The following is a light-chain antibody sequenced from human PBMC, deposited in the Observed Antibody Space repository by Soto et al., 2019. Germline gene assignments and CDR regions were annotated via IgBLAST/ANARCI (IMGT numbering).Light chain of an antibody. CDR3: QEYGTSRT. Sequence: EIVWTQSPGTLSLSPWERASLSCRASQSVSTYYLAWYQQKPGQAPRLLIYGASSRATGIPDRFSGTGSGTDFTLTISRLEPEDFAVYYCQEYGTSRTFGQGTKVEIK. J-gene: IGKJ1*01. CDR1: QSVSTYY. V-gene: IGKV3-20*01. CDR2: GAS.